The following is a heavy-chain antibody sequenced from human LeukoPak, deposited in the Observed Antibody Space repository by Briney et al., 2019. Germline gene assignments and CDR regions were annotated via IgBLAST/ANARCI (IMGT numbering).Heavy chain of an antibody. CDR2: IYYSGST. J-gene: IGHJ4*02. D-gene: IGHD5-18*01. CDR1: GGSISSYY. CDR3: ERHKRGYSYGYYLDY. Sequence: SETLSLTCTVSGGSISSYYWSWIRQPPGKGLEWIGYIYYSGSTNYNPSLKSRVTILVDTSKNQFSLKLSSVTAADTAVYYCERHKRGYSYGYYLDYWGQGTLVTVSS. V-gene: IGHV4-59*08.